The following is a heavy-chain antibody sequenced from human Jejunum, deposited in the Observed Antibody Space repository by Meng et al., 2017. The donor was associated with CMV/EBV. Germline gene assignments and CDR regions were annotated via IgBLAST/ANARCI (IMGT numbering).Heavy chain of an antibody. D-gene: IGHD5-18*01. Sequence: IFGLHWFRQAPGMGLELVSFIRFDGSNESYADSVKGRFTISRYNSKNTLYLQMNSLRAEDTAVYYCAKTETAMASNYYYYYGMDVWGQGATVTVSS. V-gene: IGHV3-30*02. CDR3: AKTETAMASNYYYYYGMDV. CDR2: IRFDGSNE. J-gene: IGHJ6*02. CDR1: IFG.